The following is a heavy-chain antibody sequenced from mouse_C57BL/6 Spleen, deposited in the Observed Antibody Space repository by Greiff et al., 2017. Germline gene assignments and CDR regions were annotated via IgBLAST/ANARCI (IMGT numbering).Heavy chain of an antibody. J-gene: IGHJ3*01. Sequence: QVQLQQPGAELVKPGASVKMSCKASGYTFTSYWITWVKQRPGQGLEWIGDIYPGSGSTNYNEKFKSKATLTVDTSSSTAYMQLSSLTSEDSAVYYCARGGLRRGWFAYWGQGTLVTVSA. CDR3: ARGGLRRGWFAY. CDR2: IYPGSGST. CDR1: GYTFTSYW. V-gene: IGHV1-55*01. D-gene: IGHD2-2*01.